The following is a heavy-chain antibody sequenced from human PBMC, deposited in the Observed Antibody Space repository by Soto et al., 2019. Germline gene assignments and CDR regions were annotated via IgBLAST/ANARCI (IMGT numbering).Heavy chain of an antibody. D-gene: IGHD6-19*01. CDR1: GFTFSSYG. J-gene: IGHJ4*02. V-gene: IGHV3-33*01. CDR3: ARDCAGYSSGWYQRGGFDY. Sequence: QVQLVESGGGVVQPGRSLRLSCAASGFTFSSYGMHWFRQAQGKGLEGVAVIWYDGSKKYYADSVKGRFTISRDNSKNTLYLQMNSLRAEDTAVYYCARDCAGYSSGWYQRGGFDYWGQGTLVTVSS. CDR2: IWYDGSKK.